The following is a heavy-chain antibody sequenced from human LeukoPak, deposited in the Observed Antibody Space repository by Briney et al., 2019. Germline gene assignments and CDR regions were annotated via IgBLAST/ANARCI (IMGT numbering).Heavy chain of an antibody. CDR3: ARGGYDSSGYYFN. J-gene: IGHJ4*02. CDR1: GFTFRGFW. Sequence: GGSLRLSCAVSGFTFRGFWMSWSRQAPGKGLEWVASINSDGSEGYYADVVKGRFTISRDNAKNSLYLHINSLRAEDTAVYYCARGGYDSSGYYFNWGQGTLVTVSS. CDR2: INSDGSEG. D-gene: IGHD3-22*01. V-gene: IGHV3-7*03.